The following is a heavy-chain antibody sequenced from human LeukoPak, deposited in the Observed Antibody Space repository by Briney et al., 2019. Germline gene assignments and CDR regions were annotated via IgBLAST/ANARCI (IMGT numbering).Heavy chain of an antibody. CDR2: ISWNSGSI. Sequence: GGSLRLSCAGSGFIFNNYAMHWVRKPPGKGLEWVSGISWNSGSIDYADSVKGRFTISRDNAKNSLYLQMNSLRVEDTAFYYCAKDNRRHYTSGPNPDSLHWGQGALVTVSS. CDR3: AKDNRRHYTSGPNPDSLH. CDR1: GFIFNNYA. J-gene: IGHJ4*02. D-gene: IGHD6-19*01. V-gene: IGHV3-9*01.